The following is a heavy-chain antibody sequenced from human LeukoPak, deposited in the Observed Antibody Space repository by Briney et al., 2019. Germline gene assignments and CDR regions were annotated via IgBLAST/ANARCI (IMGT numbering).Heavy chain of an antibody. Sequence: ASVKSSCEASGYTFTGYYLHWVRHAPGQGLEWMGWINANHGGTNYAQQFQGRVTMTRDTSISTAYMELSRLRSDDAAVYYCARHRDFDSTGYYYPLFDYWGQGNLVTVSS. CDR2: INANHGGT. J-gene: IGHJ4*02. V-gene: IGHV1-2*02. CDR1: GYTFTGYY. D-gene: IGHD3-22*01. CDR3: ARHRDFDSTGYYYPLFDY.